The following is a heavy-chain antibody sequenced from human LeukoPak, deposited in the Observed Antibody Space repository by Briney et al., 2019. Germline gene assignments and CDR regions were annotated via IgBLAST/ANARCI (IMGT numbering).Heavy chain of an antibody. CDR1: GGSISSGGYS. V-gene: IGHV4-30-2*01. Sequence: PPETLSLTCAVSGGSISSGGYSWSWIRQPPGKGLEWTGYIYHSGSTYYNPSLKSRVTISVERSKTQFSLKLSSVTAADTAVYYCARDRYGDYSGWFDPWGQGTLVTVSS. CDR2: IYHSGST. CDR3: ARDRYGDYSGWFDP. D-gene: IGHD4-17*01. J-gene: IGHJ5*02.